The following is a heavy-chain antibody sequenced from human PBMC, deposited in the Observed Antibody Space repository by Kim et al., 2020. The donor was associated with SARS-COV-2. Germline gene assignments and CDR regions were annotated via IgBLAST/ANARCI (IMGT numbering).Heavy chain of an antibody. Sequence: YAKSVKARFTVSRDIAKDTLYLQMNSVRADDTALYYCAKDHPSSGWPTFDSWGQGTLVAVSS. V-gene: IGHV3-9*01. D-gene: IGHD6-19*01. J-gene: IGHJ4*02. CDR3: AKDHPSSGWPTFDS.